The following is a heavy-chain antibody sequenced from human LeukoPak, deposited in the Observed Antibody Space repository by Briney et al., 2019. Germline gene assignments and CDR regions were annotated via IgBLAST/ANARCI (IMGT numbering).Heavy chain of an antibody. CDR1: GFTFSSYW. D-gene: IGHD6-6*01. V-gene: IGHV3-7*03. Sequence: GGSLRLSCAASGFTFSSYWMSWVRQAPGKGLEWVASIKQDGSEKYYVDSVKGRFTISRDNANNSLYLQMNSLRAEDTALYYCARGSSFHNYWGQGTLVTVSS. CDR2: IKQDGSEK. CDR3: ARGSSFHNY. J-gene: IGHJ4*02.